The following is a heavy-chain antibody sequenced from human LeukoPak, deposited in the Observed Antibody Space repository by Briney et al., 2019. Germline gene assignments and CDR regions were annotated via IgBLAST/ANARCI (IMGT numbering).Heavy chain of an antibody. CDR3: ARAIVPAAIGWFDP. Sequence: SEALSLTCTVSGGSISSSSYYWGWIRQPPGKGLEWIGSIYYSGSTYYNPSLKSRVTISVDTSKNQFSLKLSSVTAADTAVYYCARAIVPAAIGWFDPWGQGTLVTVSS. D-gene: IGHD2-2*02. CDR1: GGSISSSSYY. CDR2: IYYSGST. V-gene: IGHV4-39*01. J-gene: IGHJ5*02.